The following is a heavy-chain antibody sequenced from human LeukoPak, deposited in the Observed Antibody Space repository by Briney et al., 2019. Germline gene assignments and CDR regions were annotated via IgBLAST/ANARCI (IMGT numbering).Heavy chain of an antibody. CDR2: INHIGST. J-gene: IGHJ4*02. CDR3: ARRPLGYCSSTSCPTPYYFDY. CDR1: GGPFSGYY. Sequence: SETLSLTCAVYGGPFSGYYWSWIRQPPGKGLEWIGEINHIGSTNYNPSLKSRVTISVDTSKNQFSLKLSSVTAADTAVYYCARRPLGYCSSTSCPTPYYFDYWGQGTLVTVSS. D-gene: IGHD2-2*01. V-gene: IGHV4-34*01.